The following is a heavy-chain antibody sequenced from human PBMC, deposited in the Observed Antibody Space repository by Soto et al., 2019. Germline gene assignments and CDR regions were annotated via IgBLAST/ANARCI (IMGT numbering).Heavy chain of an antibody. V-gene: IGHV4-34*01. D-gene: IGHD3-3*01. CDR3: ARVGFLRFLEWSDYYYYMDV. Sequence: SETLSLTCAVYGGSFSGYYWSWILQPPWKGLEWIGEINHSGSTNYNPSLKSRVTISVDTSKNQFSLKLSSVTAADTAVYYCARVGFLRFLEWSDYYYYMDVWGKGTTVTVSS. J-gene: IGHJ6*03. CDR1: GGSFSGYY. CDR2: INHSGST.